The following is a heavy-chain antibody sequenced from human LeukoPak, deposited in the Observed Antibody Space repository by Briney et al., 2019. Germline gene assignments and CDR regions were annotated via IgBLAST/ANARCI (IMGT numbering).Heavy chain of an antibody. J-gene: IGHJ4*02. CDR3: AKGRPLSQAGMLDY. CDR1: GFTFSSYA. Sequence: GGSLRLSCAASGFTFSSYAMSWVRQAPGKGLEWVSAISGSGGSTHYADSVKGRFTISRDNSKNTLYLQMNSLRAEDTAVYYCAKGRPLSQAGMLDYWGQGTLVTVSS. V-gene: IGHV3-23*01. CDR2: ISGSGGST. D-gene: IGHD6-19*01.